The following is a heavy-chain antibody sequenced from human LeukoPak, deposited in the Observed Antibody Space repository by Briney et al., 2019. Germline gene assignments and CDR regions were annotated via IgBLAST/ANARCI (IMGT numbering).Heavy chain of an antibody. CDR3: ARWGTQDY. V-gene: IGHV3-23*01. CDR2: TSDSGGSI. J-gene: IGHJ4*02. Sequence: PGGSLRLSCAASGFIFRDYAMSWVRQAPGKGLEWVSATSDSGGSIYYADSVKGRFTISRDNSKNTLYLQMNSLRAEDTAVYYCARWGTQDYWGQGTLVTVSS. CDR1: GFIFRDYA. D-gene: IGHD3-16*01.